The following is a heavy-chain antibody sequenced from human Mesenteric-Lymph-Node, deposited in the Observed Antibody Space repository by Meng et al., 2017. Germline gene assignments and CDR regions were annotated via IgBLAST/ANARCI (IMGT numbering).Heavy chain of an antibody. V-gene: IGHV3-7*01. CDR2: IKQDGTDT. J-gene: IGHJ4*02. Sequence: GESLKISCVASGFTFSNYWMSWVRQAPGKGLEWVANIKQDGTDTYYVDSVKGRFSISRDNAKNSLFLQMNNLRAEDTAVYNCARVRCTSTNCFPDYWGQGTLVTVSS. CDR1: GFTFSNYW. CDR3: ARVRCTSTNCFPDY. D-gene: IGHD2-2*01.